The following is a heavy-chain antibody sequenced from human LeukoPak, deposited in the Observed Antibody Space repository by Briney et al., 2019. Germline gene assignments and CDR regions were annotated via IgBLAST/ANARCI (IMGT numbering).Heavy chain of an antibody. Sequence: GGSLRLSCAASGFAVSSNYMSWVRQAPGKGLEWVSVIYSCGSTYYADSLKGRFTISRDNAKNSLYLQMNSLRAEDTAVYYCARAHYYDSSGLDFWGQGTLVTVSS. D-gene: IGHD3-22*01. CDR2: IYSCGST. V-gene: IGHV3-66*03. CDR3: ARAHYYDSSGLDF. CDR1: GFAVSSNY. J-gene: IGHJ4*02.